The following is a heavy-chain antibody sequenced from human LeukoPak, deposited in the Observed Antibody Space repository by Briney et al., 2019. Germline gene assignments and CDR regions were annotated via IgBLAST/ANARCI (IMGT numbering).Heavy chain of an antibody. CDR1: GGSFSGYY. CDR2: IYYSGST. V-gene: IGHV4-31*11. D-gene: IGHD6-19*01. CDR3: ARDSIAVAAGALDY. Sequence: SETLSLTCVVYGGSFSGYYWSWIRQHPGKGLEWIGYIYYSGSTYYNPSLKSRVTISVDTSKNQFSLKLSSVTAADTAVYYCARDSIAVAAGALDYWGQGTLVTVSS. J-gene: IGHJ4*02.